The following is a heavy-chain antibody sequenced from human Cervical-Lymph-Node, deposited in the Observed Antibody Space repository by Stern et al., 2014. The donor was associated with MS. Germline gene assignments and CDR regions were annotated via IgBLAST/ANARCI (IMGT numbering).Heavy chain of an antibody. V-gene: IGHV1-69*01. CDR1: GGTFSSYA. D-gene: IGHD3-10*01. Sequence: QVQLVQSGAEVKKSGSSVRVSCKASGGTFSSYAISWVRQAPGQGLEWMGGIIPMFGTAKYAQKFQGRVTITADDSTSTAYMEVSSLRSEDTAVYYCASSVGELTPEAVWGQGTTVTVFS. CDR2: IIPMFGTA. J-gene: IGHJ6*02. CDR3: ASSVGELTPEAV.